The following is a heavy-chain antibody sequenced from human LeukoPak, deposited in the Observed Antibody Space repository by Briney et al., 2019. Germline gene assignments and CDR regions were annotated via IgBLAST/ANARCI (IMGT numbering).Heavy chain of an antibody. CDR3: TSTLGY. V-gene: IGHV3-15*01. CDR2: IQTKADGGTT. CDR1: GFTLSSFP. Sequence: GGSLRLSCAASGFTLSSFPMSWVRQAPGKGLEWVGRIQTKADGGTTDYAAPVKGRFTISRDDSKNTLHLQMNSLKTEDTAVYYCTSTLGYWGQGTLVTVSP. D-gene: IGHD3-16*01. J-gene: IGHJ4*02.